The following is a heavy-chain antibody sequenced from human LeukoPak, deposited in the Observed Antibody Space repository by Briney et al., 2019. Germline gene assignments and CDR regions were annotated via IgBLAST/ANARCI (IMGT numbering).Heavy chain of an antibody. V-gene: IGHV3-23*01. CDR3: AKVGGYYYDSSGYYYFDY. D-gene: IGHD3-22*01. CDR2: ISGSGGST. CDR1: GFTFSSYA. J-gene: IGHJ4*02. Sequence: PGGSLRLSCAASGFTFSSYAMSWVRQAPGKGLEWVSAISGSGGSTYYADSVKGRFTISRDNSKNTLYLQMNSLRAKDTAVYYCAKVGGYYYDSSGYYYFDYWGQGTLVTVSS.